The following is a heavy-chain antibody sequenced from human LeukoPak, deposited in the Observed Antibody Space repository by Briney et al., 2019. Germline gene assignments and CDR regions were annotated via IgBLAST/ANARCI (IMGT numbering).Heavy chain of an antibody. J-gene: IGHJ3*02. CDR1: GYTFTLYG. Sequence: ASVKVSCKASGYTFTLYGVTWVRQAPGQGLEWLGWISAYNGNTNYAQKLQGRVTMTTDTSTSTAYMELRSLRSDDTAVYYCARDTAPGYCSSTSCYTGDAFDIWGQGTMVTVSS. D-gene: IGHD2-2*02. V-gene: IGHV1-18*01. CDR3: ARDTAPGYCSSTSCYTGDAFDI. CDR2: ISAYNGNT.